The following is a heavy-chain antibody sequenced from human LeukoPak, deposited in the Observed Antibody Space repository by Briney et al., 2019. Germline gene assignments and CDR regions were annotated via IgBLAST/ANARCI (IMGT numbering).Heavy chain of an antibody. CDR3: AYDLEAVAATPV. CDR2: INPNSGGT. V-gene: IGHV1-2*06. CDR1: GYTFTGYY. D-gene: IGHD2-15*01. Sequence: ASVKVSCKASGYTFTGYYMHWVRQAPGQGLEWMGRINPNSGGTNYAQKFQGRVTMTRDTSISTAYMELSRLRSDDTAVYYCAYDLEAVAATPVWGQGTLVTVSS. J-gene: IGHJ4*02.